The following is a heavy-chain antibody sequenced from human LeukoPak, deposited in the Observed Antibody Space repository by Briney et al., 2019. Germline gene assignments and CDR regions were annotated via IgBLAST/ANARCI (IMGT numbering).Heavy chain of an antibody. J-gene: IGHJ6*03. D-gene: IGHD3-3*01. CDR1: GYTFTSYA. Sequence: ASVKVSCKASGYTFTSYAMHWVRQAPGQRLEWMGWINAGNGNTKYSQKFQGRVTITRDTSASTAYMELSSLRSDDTAVYYCARRSGQMHYYYYMDVWGKGTTVTVSS. V-gene: IGHV1-3*01. CDR2: INAGNGNT. CDR3: ARRSGQMHYYYYMDV.